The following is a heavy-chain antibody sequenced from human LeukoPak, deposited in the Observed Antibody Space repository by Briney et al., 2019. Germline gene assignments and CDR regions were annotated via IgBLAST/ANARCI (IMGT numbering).Heavy chain of an antibody. D-gene: IGHD3-10*01. Sequence: GGSLRLSCAASGFTFSSYGMHWVRQAPGKGLEWVAVIWYGGSNKYYADSVKGRFTISRDNSKNTLYLQMNSLRAEDTAVYYCAKMKDYYGSGSSDYWGQGTLVTVSS. CDR1: GFTFSSYG. CDR3: AKMKDYYGSGSSDY. J-gene: IGHJ4*02. CDR2: IWYGGSNK. V-gene: IGHV3-33*06.